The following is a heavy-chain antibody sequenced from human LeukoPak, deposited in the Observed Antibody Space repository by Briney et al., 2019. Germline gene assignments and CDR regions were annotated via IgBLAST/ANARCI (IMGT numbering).Heavy chain of an antibody. J-gene: IGHJ4*02. CDR1: GFTFSSYA. V-gene: IGHV3-23*01. D-gene: IGHD3-3*01. CDR3: ARDPIRGDDFWSGDFDY. CDR2: ISGTGNSP. Sequence: PGGSLRLSCAASGFTFSSYAMSWVRQAPGKGLEWVSAISGTGNSPYYGDSVKGRFTISRDNSKNTLYLQMNSLRAEDTAVYYCARDPIRGDDFWSGDFDYWGQGTLVTVSS.